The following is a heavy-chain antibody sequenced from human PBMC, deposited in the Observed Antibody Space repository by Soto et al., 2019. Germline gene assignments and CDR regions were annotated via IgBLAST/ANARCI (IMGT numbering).Heavy chain of an antibody. D-gene: IGHD2-2*01. CDR2: ISYDGSNK. CDR3: AKGPAIVVVPAAMNYYYGMDV. V-gene: IGHV3-30*18. Sequence: QVQLVESGGGVVQPGRSLRLSCAASGFTFSSYGMHWVRQAPGKGLEWVAVISYDGSNKYYADSVKGRFTISRDNSKNTLYLQMNSLRAGDTAVYYCAKGPAIVVVPAAMNYYYGMDVWGQGTTVTVSS. CDR1: GFTFSSYG. J-gene: IGHJ6*02.